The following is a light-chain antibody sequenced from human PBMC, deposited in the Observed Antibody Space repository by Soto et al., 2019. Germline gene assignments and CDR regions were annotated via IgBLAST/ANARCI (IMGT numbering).Light chain of an antibody. CDR3: QQRSNRWT. CDR2: DAA. J-gene: IGKJ1*01. Sequence: EIVLTQSTATLSLSPGERVTLSCRASQSVGSYLAWYQHKTAQAPRLLIYDAANRATGIPARFSGSGAGTDFILTISSLEPEDFEFYYGQQRSNRWTFGQGTTVEIK. V-gene: IGKV3-11*01. CDR1: QSVGSY.